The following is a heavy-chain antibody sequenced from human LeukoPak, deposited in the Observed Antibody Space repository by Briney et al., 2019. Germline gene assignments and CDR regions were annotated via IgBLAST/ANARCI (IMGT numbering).Heavy chain of an antibody. D-gene: IGHD1-26*01. CDR3: ARVGPYYYYYYYMDV. J-gene: IGHJ6*03. CDR2: ISSSSSYI. Sequence: GGSLRLSCAASGFTFSSYSMNWVRQAPGKGLEWVSSISSSSSYIYYADSVKGRFTISRDNAKNSLYLQMNSLRAEDTAVYYCARVGPYYYYYYYMDVWGKGTTVTVSS. CDR1: GFTFSSYS. V-gene: IGHV3-21*01.